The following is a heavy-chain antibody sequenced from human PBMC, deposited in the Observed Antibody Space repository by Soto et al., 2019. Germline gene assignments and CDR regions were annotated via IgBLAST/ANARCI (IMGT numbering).Heavy chain of an antibody. J-gene: IGHJ4*02. CDR1: GFTFDDYA. CDR2: INWNRGSI. D-gene: IGHD5-18*01. Sequence: SLILSCAASGFTFDDYAMHWVRQTPGKGLEWVSGINWNRGSIGYADSVKGRFTISKDIANNSLYLQMNSLRAEDTGLYYCAKALSGYTYGPFDYWGQGTQVTVS. CDR3: AKALSGYTYGPFDY. V-gene: IGHV3-9*01.